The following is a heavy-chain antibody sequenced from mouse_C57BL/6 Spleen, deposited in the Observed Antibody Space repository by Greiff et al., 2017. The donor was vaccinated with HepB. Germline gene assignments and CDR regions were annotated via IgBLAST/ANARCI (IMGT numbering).Heavy chain of an antibody. Sequence: QVQLKESGAELVRPGTSVKVSCKASGYAFTNYLIEWVKQRPGQGLEWIGVINPGSGGTNYNEKFKGKATLTADKSSSTAYMQLSSLTSEDSAVYFCARDLAMDYWGQGTSVTVSS. J-gene: IGHJ4*01. CDR2: INPGSGGT. V-gene: IGHV1-54*01. CDR1: GYAFTNYL. CDR3: ARDLAMDY.